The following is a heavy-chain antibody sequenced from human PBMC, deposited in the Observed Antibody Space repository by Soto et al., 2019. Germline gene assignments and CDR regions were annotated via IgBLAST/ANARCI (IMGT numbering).Heavy chain of an antibody. V-gene: IGHV1-69*01. J-gene: IGHJ6*02. D-gene: IGHD2-15*01. CDR3: ARENCSGGSCYSEGNYYGMDV. Sequence: QVQLVQSGAEVKKPGSSVKVSCKASGGTFSSYAISWVRQAPGQGLEWMGGIIPIFGTANYAQKLQGRVTIPADESTSTAYMELSSLRSEDTAVYYCARENCSGGSCYSEGNYYGMDVWGQGTTVTVSS. CDR2: IIPIFGTA. CDR1: GGTFSSYA.